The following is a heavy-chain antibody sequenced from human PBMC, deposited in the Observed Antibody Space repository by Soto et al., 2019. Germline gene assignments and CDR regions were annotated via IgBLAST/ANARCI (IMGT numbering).Heavy chain of an antibody. CDR1: GFTFSSYS. Sequence: PVGSLRLSCAASGFTFSSYSMNWVRQAPGKGLEWVSYISSSSSTIYYADSVKGRFTISRDNAKNSLYLQMNSLRDEDTAVYYCARDQSTYYDFWSGYSWGGMDVWGQGTTVTVSS. CDR2: ISSSSSTI. J-gene: IGHJ6*02. D-gene: IGHD3-3*01. CDR3: ARDQSTYYDFWSGYSWGGMDV. V-gene: IGHV3-48*02.